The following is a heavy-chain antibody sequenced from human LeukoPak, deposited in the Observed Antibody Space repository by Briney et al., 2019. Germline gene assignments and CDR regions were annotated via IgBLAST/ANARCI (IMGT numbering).Heavy chain of an antibody. J-gene: IGHJ1*01. CDR2: INPNSGGT. CDR1: GYTFTSYY. D-gene: IGHD3-22*01. V-gene: IGHV1-2*02. Sequence: ASVKVSCKASGYTFTSYYMHWVRQAPGQGLEWMGWINPNSGGTNYAQKFQGRVTMTRDTSISTAYMELSRLRSDDTAVYYCARVDYYDSSGYYPYEYFQHWGQGTLVTVSS. CDR3: ARVDYYDSSGYYPYEYFQH.